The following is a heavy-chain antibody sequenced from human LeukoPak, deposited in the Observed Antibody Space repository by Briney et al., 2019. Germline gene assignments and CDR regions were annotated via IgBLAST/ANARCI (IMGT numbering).Heavy chain of an antibody. CDR3: ARNESGSGYYRAFDY. D-gene: IGHD3-3*01. CDR1: GFTFSSYW. CDR2: INSDGSST. Sequence: GGSLRLSCAASGFTFSSYWMHWFRQAPGKGLVWVSRINSDGSSTSYADSVKGRFTISRDNAKNTLYLQMNSLRAEDTAVYYCARNESGSGYYRAFDYWGQGTLVTVSS. J-gene: IGHJ4*02. V-gene: IGHV3-74*01.